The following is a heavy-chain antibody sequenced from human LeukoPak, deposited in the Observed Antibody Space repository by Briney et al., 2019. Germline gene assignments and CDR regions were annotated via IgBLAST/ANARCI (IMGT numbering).Heavy chain of an antibody. V-gene: IGHV3-21*01. CDR1: GFTFSFYS. CDR3: ARQRSTSLDY. CDR2: ISTSSYYI. J-gene: IGHJ4*02. Sequence: GGSLRLSCAASGFTFSFYSMTWVRQAPGKGLEWVSFISTSSYYIYYSDSVKGRFTISRDSAKNSLYLQMNSLRAEDTAVYYCARQRSTSLDYWGQGTLVTVSS. D-gene: IGHD2-2*01.